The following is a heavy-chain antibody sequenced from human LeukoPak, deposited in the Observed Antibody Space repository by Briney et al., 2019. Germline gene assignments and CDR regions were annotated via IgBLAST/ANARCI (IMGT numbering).Heavy chain of an antibody. CDR1: GFTVSSNY. CDR2: IYSGGST. J-gene: IGHJ4*02. V-gene: IGHV3-66*01. D-gene: IGHD2-21*02. CDR3: ARDHAPYCGGDCQPLDY. Sequence: GGSLRLSCAASGFTVSSNYMSWVRQAPGKGLEWVSVIYSGGSTYYGDSVKGTFTISRDNSKNTLYLQMNSLRAEDTAVYYCARDHAPYCGGDCQPLDYWGQGTLVTVSS.